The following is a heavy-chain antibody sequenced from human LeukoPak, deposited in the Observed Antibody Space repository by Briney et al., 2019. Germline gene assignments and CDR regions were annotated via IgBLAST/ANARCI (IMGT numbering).Heavy chain of an antibody. CDR2: ISGSGGST. V-gene: IGHV3-23*01. CDR1: GFTFSSYA. CDR3: AKVEWELRYFDY. Sequence: GGSLRLSCAASGFTFSSYAMRWVRQASGKGLEWVSAISGSGGSTYYADSVKGRYTISRDNSKNTLYLQMNSLRAEDTAVYYCAKVEWELRYFDYWGQGTLVTVSS. J-gene: IGHJ4*02. D-gene: IGHD1-26*01.